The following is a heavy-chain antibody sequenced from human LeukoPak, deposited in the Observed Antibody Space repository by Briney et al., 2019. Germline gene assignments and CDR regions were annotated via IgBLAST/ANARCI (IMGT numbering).Heavy chain of an antibody. D-gene: IGHD6-13*01. CDR3: ARVGYSSSPYFDY. Sequence: SETLSLTCTVSGGSISSYYWSWIRQPPGKGLEWIGYIYYSGSTNYNPSLKSRVTMSVDTSKNQFSLKLSSVTAADTAVYYCARVGYSSSPYFDYWGQGTLVTVSS. CDR2: IYYSGST. J-gene: IGHJ4*02. CDR1: GGSISSYY. V-gene: IGHV4-59*01.